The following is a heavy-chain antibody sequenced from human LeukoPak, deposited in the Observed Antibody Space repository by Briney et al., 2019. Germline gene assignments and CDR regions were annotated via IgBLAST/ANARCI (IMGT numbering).Heavy chain of an antibody. J-gene: IGHJ4*02. Sequence: SETLSLTCSVSGSSMNLYSWNWIRQSPGKGLEWIAYMYYSGTTNYNPSLENRAAISLDLSRHQFSLRLNSVTAADAAVYYCARNRYFDWLEFDYWGQGTLVTVSS. V-gene: IGHV4-59*08. CDR1: GSSMNLYS. CDR2: MYYSGTT. D-gene: IGHD3-9*01. CDR3: ARNRYFDWLEFDY.